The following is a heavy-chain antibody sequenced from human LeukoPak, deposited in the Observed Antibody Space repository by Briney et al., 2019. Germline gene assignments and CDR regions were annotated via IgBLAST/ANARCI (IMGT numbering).Heavy chain of an antibody. Sequence: SQTLSLTCTVSGGSISSGSYCWSWIRQPAGKGLEWIRRIYTSGSTNYNPSLKSRVTISVDTSKNQFSLKLSSVTAADTAVYYCARDWDGSGSSWFDPWGQGTLVTVSS. CDR2: IYTSGST. CDR3: ARDWDGSGSSWFDP. CDR1: GGSISSGSYC. J-gene: IGHJ5*02. V-gene: IGHV4-61*02. D-gene: IGHD3-10*01.